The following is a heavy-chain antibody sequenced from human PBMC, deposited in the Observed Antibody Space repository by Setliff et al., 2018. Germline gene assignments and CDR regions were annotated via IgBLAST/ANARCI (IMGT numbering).Heavy chain of an antibody. Sequence: PSETLSLTCSVSGGSISSGGFYWSWIRQSAGRGLKWIGHFHTGGATDYNLSLKSRVTISLDSSKNQFSLRLSSVTAADAAVYFCARESATIGEFPLYYFDKWGQGIPVTVSS. CDR2: FHTGGAT. CDR1: GGSISSGGFY. V-gene: IGHV4-61*09. D-gene: IGHD3-10*01. CDR3: ARESATIGEFPLYYFDK. J-gene: IGHJ4*02.